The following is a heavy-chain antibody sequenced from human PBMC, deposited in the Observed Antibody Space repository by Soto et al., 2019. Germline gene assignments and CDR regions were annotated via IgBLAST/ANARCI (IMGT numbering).Heavy chain of an antibody. D-gene: IGHD3-22*01. J-gene: IGHJ4*02. CDR2: VYYIGGA. Sequence: TLSLTCDVSGGSIDTSHSFWGWVRQPPGKGLEFIGSVYYIGGAYYSPSLKSRVTVSVHKTKNQLSLRVNSATGADPAVYYCLRVVEAATIHTDSDSWGQGILVTAPQ. CDR1: GGSIDTSHSF. CDR3: LRVVEAATIHTDSDS. V-gene: IGHV4-39*01.